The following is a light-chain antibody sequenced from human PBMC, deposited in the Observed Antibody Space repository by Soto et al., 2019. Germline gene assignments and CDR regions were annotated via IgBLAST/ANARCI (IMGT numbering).Light chain of an antibody. CDR1: QGIGND. CDR3: QQLFDSPIT. J-gene: IGKJ5*01. CDR2: LTY. Sequence: IQMTQSPSSLSTLVGDRVNITCRASQGIGNDLGWYQKKPGKYPKSLIYLTYSLQTGVPSRFSATVSGTEFSLTITRLQTEDFATYYCQQLFDSPITFGQGTQVDIK. V-gene: IGKV1-17*01.